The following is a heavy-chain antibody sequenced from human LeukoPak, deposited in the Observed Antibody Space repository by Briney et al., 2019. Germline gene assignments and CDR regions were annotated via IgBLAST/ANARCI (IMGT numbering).Heavy chain of an antibody. CDR2: IYPVDSAA. J-gene: IGHJ5*02. CDR3: ARLPYCGGDCYPNWFDT. V-gene: IGHV5-51*01. CDR1: GYSFTNYS. Sequence: PGESLKISCKGSGYSFTNYSIGWVRQIPGKGLELMGVIYPVDSAARYSPSFQGQVAISVDKSIRTAYLQWSSLKASDIAMYYCARLPYCGGDCYPNWFDTWGQGTLVTVSS. D-gene: IGHD2-21*02.